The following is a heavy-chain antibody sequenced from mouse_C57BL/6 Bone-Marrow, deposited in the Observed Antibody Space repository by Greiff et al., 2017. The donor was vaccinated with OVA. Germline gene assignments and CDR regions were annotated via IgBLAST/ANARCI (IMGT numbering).Heavy chain of an antibody. J-gene: IGHJ2*01. V-gene: IGHV14-3*01. D-gene: IGHD1-1*01. CDR3: ANVITTREYYFDY. CDR1: GFNIKNTY. Sequence: VQLQQSVAELVRPGASVKLSCTASGFNIKNTYMHWVKQRPEQGLEWIGRIDPANGNTKYAPKFQGKATITADTSSNTAYLHLSSLTSEDPANYYCANVITTREYYFDYWGQGTTLTVSS. CDR2: IDPANGNT.